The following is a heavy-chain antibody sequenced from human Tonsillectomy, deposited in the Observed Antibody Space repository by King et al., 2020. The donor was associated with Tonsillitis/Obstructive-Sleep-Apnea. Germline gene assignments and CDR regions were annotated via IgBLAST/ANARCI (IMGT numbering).Heavy chain of an antibody. V-gene: IGHV4-34*01. CDR2: INHSGST. J-gene: IGHJ6*03. D-gene: IGHD6-6*01. Sequence: VQLQQWGAGLLKPSETLSLTCAVYGGSFSGYYWSWIRQPPGKGLEWIGEINHSGSTNYNPSLKSRVTISVDTSKNQFSLKLSSVTAADTAVYYCVGWGSSSGAVQNYYYYYMDVWGKGTTVTVSS. CDR3: VGWGSSSGAVQNYYYYYMDV. CDR1: GGSFSGYY.